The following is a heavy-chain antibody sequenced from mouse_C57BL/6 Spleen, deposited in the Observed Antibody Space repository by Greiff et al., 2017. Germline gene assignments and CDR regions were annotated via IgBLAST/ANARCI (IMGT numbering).Heavy chain of an antibody. CDR2: INPGSGGT. Sequence: QVQLQQSGAELVRPGTSVKVSCKASGYAFTNYLIEWVKQRPGQGLEWIGVINPGSGGTNYNEKFKGKATLTADKSSSTAYMQLSSLTSEDSAVYFCARGGYYDDAMDYWGQGTSVTVSS. CDR3: ARGGYYDDAMDY. CDR1: GYAFTNYL. D-gene: IGHD2-4*01. J-gene: IGHJ4*01. V-gene: IGHV1-54*01.